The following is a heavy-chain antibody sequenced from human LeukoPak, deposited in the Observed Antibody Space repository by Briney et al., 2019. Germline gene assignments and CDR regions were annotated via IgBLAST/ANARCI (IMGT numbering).Heavy chain of an antibody. D-gene: IGHD6-13*01. CDR2: TYYRSKWYN. CDR1: GDSVSSNSAA. V-gene: IGHV6-1*01. J-gene: IGHJ5*02. Sequence: SQTLSLTCAISGDSVSSNSAAWNWIRQSPSRGLEWLGRTYYRSKWYNDYAVSVKSRITINPDTSKNQFSLQLNSVTPEDTAVYYCAREVSIAAAGTELDWFDPWGQGTLVTVSS. CDR3: AREVSIAAAGTELDWFDP.